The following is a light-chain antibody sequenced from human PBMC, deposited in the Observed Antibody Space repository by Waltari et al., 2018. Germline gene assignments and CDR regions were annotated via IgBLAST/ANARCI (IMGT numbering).Light chain of an antibody. Sequence: DIVMTQSPDSLAVSLGERATINCKSSQSVLYSSNNKNYLAWYQQKPGPPPKLLIYGASTRESGVPDRFSGSGSGTDFTLTSRSLQAEDVAVYYCQQYYSTPLTFGQGTKVEIK. J-gene: IGKJ1*01. CDR2: GAS. CDR3: QQYYSTPLT. CDR1: QSVLYSSNNKNY. V-gene: IGKV4-1*01.